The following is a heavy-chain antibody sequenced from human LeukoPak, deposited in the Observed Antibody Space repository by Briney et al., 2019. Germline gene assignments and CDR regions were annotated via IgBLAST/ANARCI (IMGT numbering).Heavy chain of an antibody. CDR1: GGSFSGYY. CDR3: ARDGYYDSSGYYPIDY. Sequence: SETLSLTCAVYGGSFSGYYWSWIRQPPGKGLEWIGYIYYSGSTNYNPSLKSRVTISVDTSKNQFSLKLSSVTDADTAVYYCARDGYYDSSGYYPIDYWGQGTLVTVSS. J-gene: IGHJ4*02. CDR2: IYYSGST. V-gene: IGHV4-59*01. D-gene: IGHD3-22*01.